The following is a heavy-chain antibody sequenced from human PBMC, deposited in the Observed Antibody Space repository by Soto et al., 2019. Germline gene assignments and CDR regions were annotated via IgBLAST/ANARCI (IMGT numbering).Heavy chain of an antibody. J-gene: IGHJ5*02. V-gene: IGHV4-4*02. CDR1: GDSVSNHYW. Sequence: SETLSLTCAVSGDSVSNHYWWSWVRQSPEKGLEWIGETHHSGSTHYNPSLNGRVTISVDKSKNHFSLKLTSVTAADTAIYYCPRNGDCSTSRCNVGCLDPWGRGTLVTVSS. CDR2: THHSGST. CDR3: PRNGDCSTSRCNVGCLDP. D-gene: IGHD2-2*01.